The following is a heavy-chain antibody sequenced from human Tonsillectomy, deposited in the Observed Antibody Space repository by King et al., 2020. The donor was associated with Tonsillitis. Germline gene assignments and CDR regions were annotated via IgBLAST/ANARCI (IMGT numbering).Heavy chain of an antibody. CDR1: GFTFDDYA. D-gene: IGHD5-18*01. CDR2: ISWNSGSI. Sequence: VQLVESGGGLVQPGRSLRLSCAASGFTFDDYAMHWVRQAPGKGLEWVSGISWNSGSIGYADSVKGRFTISRDNAKNSLYLQMNSLRTEDTALYYCAKDMRGYSYGYLADAFDTWGQGTMVTVSS. J-gene: IGHJ3*02. V-gene: IGHV3-9*01. CDR3: AKDMRGYSYGYLADAFDT.